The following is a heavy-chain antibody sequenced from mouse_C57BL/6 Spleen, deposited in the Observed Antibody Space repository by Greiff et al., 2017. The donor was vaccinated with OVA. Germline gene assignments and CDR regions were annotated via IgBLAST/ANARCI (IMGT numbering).Heavy chain of an antibody. CDR2: ISSGSSTI. CDR1: GFTFSDYG. J-gene: IGHJ4*01. D-gene: IGHD2-4*01. CDR3: ARRDYDGGNAMDY. Sequence: EVKLMESGGGLVKPGGSLKLSCAASGFTFSDYGMHWVRQAPEKGLEWVAYISSGSSTIYYADTVKGRFTISRDNAKNTLFLQMTSLMSEDTAMYYCARRDYDGGNAMDYWGQGTSVTVSS. V-gene: IGHV5-17*01.